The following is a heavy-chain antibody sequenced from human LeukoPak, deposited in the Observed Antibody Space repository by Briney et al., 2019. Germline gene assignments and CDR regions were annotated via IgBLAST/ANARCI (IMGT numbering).Heavy chain of an antibody. J-gene: IGHJ4*02. CDR2: ISPSGANT. CDR3: AKAHSTGWYSFDF. V-gene: IGHV3-23*01. CDR1: GFSFNIHG. D-gene: IGHD6-19*01. Sequence: GGSLRLSCAASGFSFNIHGMNWVRQTPGKGLEWVSGISPSGANTYYADSVKGRFTISRDNSKNTLYLQMNSLRAEDSAVYYCAKAHSTGWYSFDFWGQGTLVTVSS.